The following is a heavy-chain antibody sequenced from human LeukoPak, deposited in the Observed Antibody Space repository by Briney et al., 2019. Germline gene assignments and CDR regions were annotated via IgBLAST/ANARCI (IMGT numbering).Heavy chain of an antibody. J-gene: IGHJ5*02. CDR1: GGSISSSSYY. V-gene: IGHV4-39*07. CDR3: ARGGYYGDYGWFDP. Sequence: SETLSLTCTVSGGSISSSSYYWGWIRQPPGKGLEWIGSIYCSGSTYYNPSLKSRVTISVDTSKNQFSLKLSSVTAADTAVYYCARGGYYGDYGWFDPWGQGTLVTVSS. CDR2: IYCSGST. D-gene: IGHD4-17*01.